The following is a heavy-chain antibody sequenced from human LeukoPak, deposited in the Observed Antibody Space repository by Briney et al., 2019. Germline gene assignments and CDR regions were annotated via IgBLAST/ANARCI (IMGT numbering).Heavy chain of an antibody. CDR2: SYYSGST. CDR1: GGSISSYY. CDR3: ARTYYYGSGSYYYDY. V-gene: IGHV4-59*08. Sequence: SETLSLTCTVSGGSISSYYWSWIRQTPGKGLEWIGDSYYSGSTNYNPSLKSRVTISVDTSKNQFSLKLSFVTAADTAVYYCARTYYYGSGSYYYDYWGQGTLVTVSS. D-gene: IGHD3-10*01. J-gene: IGHJ4*02.